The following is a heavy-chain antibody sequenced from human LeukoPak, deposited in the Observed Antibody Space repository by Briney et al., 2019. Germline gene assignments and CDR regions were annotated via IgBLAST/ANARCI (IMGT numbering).Heavy chain of an antibody. V-gene: IGHV3-7*01. CDR1: GFTFSRYW. J-gene: IGHJ1*01. Sequence: GGSLRLSCAASGFTFSRYWMSWVRQAPGKGLEWVANIKEEGSDKYYVDSVKGRFTISRDNPKNSLYLQMNSLRAEDTAVYYCARVITVYNDYEEVAEYFQHWGQGTLVIVSS. CDR2: IKEEGSDK. D-gene: IGHD4-17*01. CDR3: ARVITVYNDYEEVAEYFQH.